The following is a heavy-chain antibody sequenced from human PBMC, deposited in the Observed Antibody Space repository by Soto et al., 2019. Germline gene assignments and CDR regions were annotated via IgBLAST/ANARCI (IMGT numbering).Heavy chain of an antibody. CDR2: VSPDSGST. CDR1: GYTFSGYD. Sequence: QVKLVQSGAEVKKPGASVRVSCKASGYTFSGYDINWVRQATGQGLEWMGWVSPDSGSTGYAGIFQGRVTMTWDRFTTTAYMDLSSLTSEDSAVYYWARATELRYVEWSVYRGGNYAMDVWGQGTTVTVSS. V-gene: IGHV1-8*01. CDR3: ARATELRYVEWSVYRGGNYAMDV. J-gene: IGHJ6*02. D-gene: IGHD3-3*01.